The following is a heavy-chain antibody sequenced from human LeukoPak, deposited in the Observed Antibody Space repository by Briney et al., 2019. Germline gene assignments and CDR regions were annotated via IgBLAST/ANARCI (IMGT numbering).Heavy chain of an antibody. CDR1: GYSFTRYG. V-gene: IGHV1-18*01. CDR3: ARDGAYYYGSGRRSPVSGDV. Sequence: ASVKVSCKASGYSFTRYGISWVRQAAGQGLEWMGWIIGYNGNTNYAQKRQARVTMTTDTSTSTAYMELRSLRSDDTAVYYCARDGAYYYGSGRRSPVSGDVWGKGTTVTVSS. D-gene: IGHD3-10*01. J-gene: IGHJ6*04. CDR2: IIGYNGNT.